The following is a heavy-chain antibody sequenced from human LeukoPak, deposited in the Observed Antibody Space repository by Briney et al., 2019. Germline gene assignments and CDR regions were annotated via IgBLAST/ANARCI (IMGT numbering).Heavy chain of an antibody. J-gene: IGHJ4*02. CDR1: GFTFTNYE. V-gene: IGHV3-48*03. CDR2: ITSGGSTT. D-gene: IGHD5-24*01. CDR3: ASGGLATTYY. Sequence: GGSLRLSCVVSGFTFTNYEMNWVRQAPGKGLEWVSYITSGGSTTYYADSVKGRFSISRDNAKNSLYLQMNSLRAEDSVVYYCASGGLATTYYWGQGTLVTVSS.